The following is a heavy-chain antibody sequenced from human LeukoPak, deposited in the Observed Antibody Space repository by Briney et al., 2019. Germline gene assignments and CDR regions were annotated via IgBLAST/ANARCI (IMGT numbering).Heavy chain of an antibody. CDR1: GFTVSRNY. Sequence: GGSLRLSCAASGFTVSRNYMSWVRQAPGKGLECVSVIYSGGNTYYTDSVKGRFTISRDNSKNTLYLQMNSLRVEDTAVYYCAKDNRALLHYMDVWGKGTTVSVSS. V-gene: IGHV3-66*01. J-gene: IGHJ6*03. D-gene: IGHD2/OR15-2a*01. CDR2: IYSGGNT. CDR3: AKDNRALLHYMDV.